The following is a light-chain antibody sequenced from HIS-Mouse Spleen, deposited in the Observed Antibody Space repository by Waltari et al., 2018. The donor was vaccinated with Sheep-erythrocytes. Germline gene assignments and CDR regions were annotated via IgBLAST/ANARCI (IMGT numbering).Light chain of an antibody. CDR2: QDS. CDR1: KLGDKY. V-gene: IGLV3-1*01. J-gene: IGLJ2*01. CDR3: QAWDSSTAWNVV. Sequence: SYELTQPPSVSVSPGQTASITCSGDKLGDKYACWYQQKPGQSPVLVIYQDSKRPSGIPGRFSGSTSGTTATLTISGTQAMDEADYDCQAWDSSTAWNVVFGGGTKLTVL.